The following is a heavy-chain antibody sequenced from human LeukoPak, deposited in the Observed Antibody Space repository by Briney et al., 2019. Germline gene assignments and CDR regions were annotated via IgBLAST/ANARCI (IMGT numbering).Heavy chain of an antibody. CDR1: GYTFTGYY. CDR2: INPNSGGT. D-gene: IGHD2-2*02. J-gene: IGHJ5*02. V-gene: IGHV1-2*02. CDR3: ARDPLLPAAIRVDWWFDP. Sequence: ASVTVSCKASGYTFTGYYMHWVRQAPGQGLEWMEWINPNSGGTNYAQKFQGRVTMTRDTSISTAYMELSRLRSDDTAVYYCARDPLLPAAIRVDWWFDPWGQGTLVTVSS.